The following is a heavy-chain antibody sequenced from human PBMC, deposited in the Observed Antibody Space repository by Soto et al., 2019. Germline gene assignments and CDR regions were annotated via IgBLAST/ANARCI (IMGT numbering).Heavy chain of an antibody. D-gene: IGHD6-13*01. CDR1: GGSISSGDYY. J-gene: IGHJ5*02. CDR2: IYYSGST. CDR3: AREVEAAAGICFAP. Sequence: PSETLSLTCAVYGGSISSGDYYWSWIRQPPGKGLEWIGYIYYSGSTYYNPSLKSRVTIPVDTSKNQFSLKLSSVTAADPAVYYCAREVEAAAGICFAPGARGPLVPFSS. V-gene: IGHV4-30-4*01.